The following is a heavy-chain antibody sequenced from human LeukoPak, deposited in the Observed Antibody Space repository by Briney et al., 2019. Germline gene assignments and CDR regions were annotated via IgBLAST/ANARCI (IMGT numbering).Heavy chain of an antibody. J-gene: IGHJ3*02. CDR3: ARVYRLYEGTYPAGYDI. Sequence: ASVKVSCKASGYNYRDYYIHRVRHAPGQGLEWVGWINPQSGGTRYAPRFQGRVTMSSDTSINTAYMELRRLTSDDTAVFYCARVYRLYEGTYPAGYDIWGQGTGVTVSS. CDR1: GYNYRDYY. D-gene: IGHD3-16*02. V-gene: IGHV1-2*02. CDR2: INPQSGGT.